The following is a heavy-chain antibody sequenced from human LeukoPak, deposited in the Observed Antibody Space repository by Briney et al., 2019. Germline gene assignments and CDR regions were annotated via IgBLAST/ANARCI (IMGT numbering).Heavy chain of an antibody. V-gene: IGHV7-4-1*02. J-gene: IGHJ6*03. Sequence: ASVKVSCKASGYTFTSYAMNWVRQAPGQGLEWMGWINTNTGNPTYAQGFTGRFVFSLDTSVSTAYLQISSLKAEDTAVYYCARDKRYYYDSSGYYYTPQGYMDVWGKGTTVTVSS. D-gene: IGHD3-22*01. CDR1: GYTFTSYA. CDR2: INTNTGNP. CDR3: ARDKRYYYDSSGYYYTPQGYMDV.